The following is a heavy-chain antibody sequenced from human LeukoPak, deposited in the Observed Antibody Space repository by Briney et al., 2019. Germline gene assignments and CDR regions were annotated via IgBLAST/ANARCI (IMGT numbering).Heavy chain of an antibody. D-gene: IGHD1-26*01. CDR1: GFTFNSYA. CDR2: IIDSGIST. CDR3: AKGSRGNYDY. Sequence: GGSLRLSCAASGFTFNSYAMTWVRQAPDKGLEWVSSIIDSGISTYYGDSVKGRFTISRDNSKNTLYLQMNSLRAEDTAIYYCAKGSRGNYDYWGQGTLVTVSS. V-gene: IGHV3-23*01. J-gene: IGHJ4*02.